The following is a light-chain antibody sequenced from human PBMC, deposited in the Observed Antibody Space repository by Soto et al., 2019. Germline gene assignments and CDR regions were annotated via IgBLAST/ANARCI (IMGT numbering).Light chain of an antibody. CDR2: SNN. Sequence: QSELTQPPSASGTPGQRVIISCSGSSSNIGGNTVNWYQQLPGTAPKLLIYSNNQRPSGVPDRFSGSKSGTSASLAISGLQSEDEADYYCATWDDSLNGYVFGTGTKLTVL. CDR1: SSNIGGNT. J-gene: IGLJ1*01. CDR3: ATWDDSLNGYV. V-gene: IGLV1-44*01.